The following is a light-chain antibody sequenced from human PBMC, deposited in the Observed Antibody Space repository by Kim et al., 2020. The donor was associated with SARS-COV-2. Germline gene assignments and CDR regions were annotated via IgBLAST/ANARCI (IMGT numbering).Light chain of an antibody. CDR2: EVS. CDR3: SSLTSSTTWV. J-gene: IGLJ3*02. CDR1: SGDVGRYNR. V-gene: IGLV2-18*02. Sequence: GQAVTNSCTGPSGDVGRYNRVSWYHQSPGTAPKLMIYEVSNRPSGVPDRFSGSKSGNTASLTISGVQAEDEGEYYCSSLTSSTTWVFGGGTQLTVL.